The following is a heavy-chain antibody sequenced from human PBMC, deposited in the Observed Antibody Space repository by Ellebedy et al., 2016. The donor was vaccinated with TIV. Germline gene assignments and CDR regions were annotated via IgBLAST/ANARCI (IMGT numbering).Heavy chain of an antibody. CDR2: IVGNGA. CDR3: AKGRSGTYIHHAFDS. D-gene: IGHD1-14*01. V-gene: IGHV3-23*01. J-gene: IGHJ4*02. Sequence: GESLKISCAASGFSFSSYAMSWVRQAPGKGLEWVSGIVGNGAQRYADSVKGRFTISRDNSKNTVDLQMNSLRAEDTAIYYCAKGRSGTYIHHAFDSWGQGTLVTVSS. CDR1: GFSFSSYA.